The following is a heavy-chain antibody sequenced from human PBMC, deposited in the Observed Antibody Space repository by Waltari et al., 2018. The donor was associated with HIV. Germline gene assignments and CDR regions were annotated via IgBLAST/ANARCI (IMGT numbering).Heavy chain of an antibody. J-gene: IGHJ5*02. CDR2: INPNSGGT. V-gene: IGHV1-2*02. CDR3: ARNGYSSSSYYAKDWFDP. D-gene: IGHD6-13*01. Sequence: QVQLVQSGAEVKKTGASVKVSCQAPGYTFTDYYIHWARQAPGQGLEWMGWINPNSGGTKYAQKFQGRVTMTRDTSISAAYMELSRLRSDDTAVYYCARNGYSSSSYYAKDWFDPWGQGTLVTVSS. CDR1: GYTFTDYY.